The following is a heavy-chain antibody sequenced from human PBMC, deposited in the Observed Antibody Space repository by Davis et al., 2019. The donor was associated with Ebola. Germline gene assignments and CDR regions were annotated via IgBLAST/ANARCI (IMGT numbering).Heavy chain of an antibody. CDR1: GYSISSGYY. J-gene: IGHJ6*04. D-gene: IGHD2-2*01. V-gene: IGHV4-38-2*02. Sequence: MPSETLSLTCTVSGYSISSGYYWGWIRQPPGKGLEWIGEINHSGSTNYSPSLKSRVTISVDTSKNQFSLKLSSVTAADTAVYYCARSPRCDQLLCRLGYYYGMDVWGKGTTVTVSS. CDR2: INHSGST. CDR3: ARSPRCDQLLCRLGYYYGMDV.